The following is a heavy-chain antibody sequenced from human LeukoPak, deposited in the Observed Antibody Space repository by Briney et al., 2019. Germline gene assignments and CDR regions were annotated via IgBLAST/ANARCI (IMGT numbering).Heavy chain of an antibody. CDR2: INPNSGGT. CDR3: AREGSGSYYKPFDY. V-gene: IGHV1-2*02. Sequence: ASVKLSCKAFGYTFTGYYMHWVRQAPGQGLEWMGWINPNSGGTNYAQKFQGRVTMTRDTSISTAYMELSRLRSDDTAVYYCAREGSGSYYKPFDYWGQGTLVTVSS. J-gene: IGHJ4*02. D-gene: IGHD1-26*01. CDR1: GYTFTGYY.